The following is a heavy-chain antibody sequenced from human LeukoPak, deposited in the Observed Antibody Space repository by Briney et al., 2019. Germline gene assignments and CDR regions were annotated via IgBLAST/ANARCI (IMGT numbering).Heavy chain of an antibody. D-gene: IGHD2-21*02. CDR3: TRDQGLRGDWNYYYYYGMDV. CDR2: IRSKAYGGTT. J-gene: IGHJ6*02. CDR1: GFTFGDYA. V-gene: IGHV3-49*03. Sequence: GGSLRLSCTASGFTFGDYAMSWFRQAPGKGLEWVGFIRSKAYGGTTEYAASVKGRFTISRDDSKSIAYLQMNSLKTEDTAVYYCTRDQGLRGDWNYYYYYGMDVWGQGTTVTVSS.